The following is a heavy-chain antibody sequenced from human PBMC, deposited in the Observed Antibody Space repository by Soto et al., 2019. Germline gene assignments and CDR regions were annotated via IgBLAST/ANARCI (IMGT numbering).Heavy chain of an antibody. CDR1: GVTVSSET. V-gene: IGHV1-69*01. J-gene: IGHJ5*02. Sequence: QVQLVQSGADVKKPGSSVKVSCQASGVTVSSETLGWVRQAPGQGLEWVGGIIPLFGTASYAQKFQGRVTITADESTSTVYMELSSLRSDDTAVYFCATELGENPASPLDAWGQGTLVTVSS. CDR3: ATELGENPASPLDA. CDR2: IIPLFGTA. D-gene: IGHD3-10*01.